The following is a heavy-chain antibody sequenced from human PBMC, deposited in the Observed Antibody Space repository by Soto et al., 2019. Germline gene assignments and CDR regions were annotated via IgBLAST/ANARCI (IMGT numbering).Heavy chain of an antibody. CDR3: AAAATWNFHFPY. CDR1: GFTISTHG. Sequence: QAQLVESGGGVVQPGTSLRLSCAASGFTISTHGMHWVRQAPGKGLEWLANIWYDGSNKFYAESVKGRFSISKDNSKNTLDLQISSLRAEDTAVYYCAAAATWNFHFPYWGQGTQVTVSS. V-gene: IGHV3-33*03. J-gene: IGHJ4*02. CDR2: IWYDGSNK. D-gene: IGHD1-7*01.